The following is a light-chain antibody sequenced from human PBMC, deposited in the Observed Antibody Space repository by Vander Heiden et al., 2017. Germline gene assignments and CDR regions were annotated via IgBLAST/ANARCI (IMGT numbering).Light chain of an antibody. CDR2: DVT. CDR3: CSYADNYSYV. J-gene: IGLJ1*01. Sequence: QSALTQPRSVSGSPGQSVTIPCTGTSSDVGGYNYVSWYQQPPGKAPKLMIYDVTERPSGVPDRFSGSKSGNTASLTISGLQAEDEADYFCCSYADNYSYVFGTGTEVTVL. V-gene: IGLV2-11*01. CDR1: SSDVGGYNY.